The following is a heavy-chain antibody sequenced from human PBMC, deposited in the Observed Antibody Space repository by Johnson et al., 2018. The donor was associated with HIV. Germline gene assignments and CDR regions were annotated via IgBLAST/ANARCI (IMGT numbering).Heavy chain of an antibody. CDR1: GFTVSTNY. J-gene: IGHJ3*02. Sequence: QVQLVESGGGLVQPGGSLRLSCAASGFTVSTNYMSWIRQAPGKGLQWVAVMSFDETNSYDYDSVDVKGRFTISRDNSKNTLYVQMNSLKTEDTAVYYCTRWGSTVALDIWGQGTMVIVSS. CDR3: TRWGSTVALDI. V-gene: IGHV3-30-3*01. D-gene: IGHD3-16*01. CDR2: MSFDETNS.